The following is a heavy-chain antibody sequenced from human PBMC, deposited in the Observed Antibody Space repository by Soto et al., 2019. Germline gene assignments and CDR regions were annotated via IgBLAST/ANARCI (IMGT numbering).Heavy chain of an antibody. J-gene: IGHJ3*02. V-gene: IGHV1-46*03. D-gene: IGHD2-2*01. CDR3: ARDSGPYCSSTSCYLSPAALDI. CDR2: INPSGGST. CDR1: GYTFTSYY. Sequence: ASVKVSCKASGYTFTSYYMHWVRQAPGQGLEWMGIINPSGGSTSYAQKFQGRVTMTRDTSTSTVYMELSSLRSEDTAVYYCARDSGPYCSSTSCYLSPAALDIWGQGTMVTVSS.